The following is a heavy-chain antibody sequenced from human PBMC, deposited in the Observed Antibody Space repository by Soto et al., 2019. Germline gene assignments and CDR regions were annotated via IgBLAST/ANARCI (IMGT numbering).Heavy chain of an antibody. V-gene: IGHV3-7*01. CDR3: ARDLGYQTLDY. CDR2: IKEDGSEE. CDR1: GLTFSSSW. D-gene: IGHD6-25*01. Sequence: VQLVESGGGLVQPGGSLRLSCAASGLTFSSSWMSWARQAPGKGLQWVANIKEDGSEEYYLDSVKGRFTISRDNAKNALYLQMNSLTAEDTDVYYSARDLGYQTLDYCGQGTLVTVSS. J-gene: IGHJ4*02.